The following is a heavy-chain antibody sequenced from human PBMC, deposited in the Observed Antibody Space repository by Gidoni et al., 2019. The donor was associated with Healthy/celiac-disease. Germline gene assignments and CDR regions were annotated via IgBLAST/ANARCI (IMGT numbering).Heavy chain of an antibody. CDR1: GFTFRSSA. Sequence: QVQLVESVGGVVQPGRSLSLSCAASGFTFRSSALHWGRQAPVKGLEWVAVISYDGSHKYYADSVKGRFTISRDNSKNTLYLQMTSRRVEDTAVDYCAKSNYYVSGAAVYYYNGMDVGGQGTTVTVSS. V-gene: IGHV3-30*18. J-gene: IGHJ6*02. CDR2: ISYDGSHK. D-gene: IGHD3-10*01. CDR3: AKSNYYVSGAAVYYYNGMDV.